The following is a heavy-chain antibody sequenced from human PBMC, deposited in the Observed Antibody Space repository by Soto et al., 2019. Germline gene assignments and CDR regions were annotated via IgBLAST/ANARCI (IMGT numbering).Heavy chain of an antibody. J-gene: IGHJ4*02. D-gene: IGHD3-10*02. CDR1: AGSISSYY. Sequence: QVQLQESGPGLVKPSETLSLTCTVSAGSISSYYWSWIRQPAGKGLEWIGRIYFTGSTHYNPSLKSRVTMSVDTSKNQFFLKLTSVTAADTAVYYCARDVPSMSGYFDSWGQGTLVTVSS. V-gene: IGHV4-4*07. CDR2: IYFTGST. CDR3: ARDVPSMSGYFDS.